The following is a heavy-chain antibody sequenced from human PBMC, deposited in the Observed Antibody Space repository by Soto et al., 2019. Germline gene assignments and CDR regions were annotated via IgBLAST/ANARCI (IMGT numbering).Heavy chain of an antibody. CDR2: ISGSGGST. CDR1: GFTFSSYA. D-gene: IGHD2-15*01. J-gene: IGHJ6*02. CDR3: AKGRDYCSGGSCYSGGMDV. V-gene: IGHV3-23*01. Sequence: GGSLRLSCAASGFTFSSYAMSWVRQAPGKGLEWVSAISGSGGSTYYADSVKGRFTISRDNSKNTLYLQMNSLRAEDTDVYYCAKGRDYCSGGSCYSGGMDVWGQGTTVTVSS.